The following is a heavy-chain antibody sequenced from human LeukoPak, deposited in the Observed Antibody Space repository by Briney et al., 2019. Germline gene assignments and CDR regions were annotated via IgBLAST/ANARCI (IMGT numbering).Heavy chain of an antibody. D-gene: IGHD6-13*01. CDR2: ISWNSGSI. CDR3: AKDILEGGIAAPFDY. V-gene: IGHV3-9*01. Sequence: PGGSLRLSCAASGFTFDDYAMHWVRQAPGKGLEWVSGISWNSGSIGYADSVKGRFTISRDNAKNSLYLQMNSLRAEDTALYYCAKDILEGGIAAPFDYWGQGTLVTVSS. J-gene: IGHJ4*02. CDR1: GFTFDDYA.